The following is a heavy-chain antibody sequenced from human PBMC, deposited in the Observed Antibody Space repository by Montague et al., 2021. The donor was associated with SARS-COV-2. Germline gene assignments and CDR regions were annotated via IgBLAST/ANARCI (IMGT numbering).Heavy chain of an antibody. J-gene: IGHJ3*02. D-gene: IGHD1-14*01. Sequence: SETLSLTCTVSGASVSSSDRGWIRQSPGKGLEWIGYFYSVGSTDYNPSLKSRATISKDTSKNQFSLKVRSVTAADTAVYYCARETMTADAFDIWGQGTMVTVSS. CDR3: ARETMTADAFDI. V-gene: IGHV4-59*02. CDR2: FYSVGST. CDR1: GASVSSSD.